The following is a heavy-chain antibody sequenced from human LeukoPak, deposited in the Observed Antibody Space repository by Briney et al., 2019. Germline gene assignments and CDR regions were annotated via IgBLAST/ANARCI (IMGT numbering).Heavy chain of an antibody. D-gene: IGHD2-21*01. Sequence: PGGSLRLSCAASGFSFSYYAMSWVRQAPGKGLEWVSGMSGSGATAYYADSVKGRFTISRDNSDNTVYLQMSSLSAEDTAVYYCAKDNALWPRVFDFWGQGTLVTVSS. CDR1: GFSFSYYA. CDR3: AKDNALWPRVFDF. V-gene: IGHV3-23*01. CDR2: MSGSGATA. J-gene: IGHJ4*02.